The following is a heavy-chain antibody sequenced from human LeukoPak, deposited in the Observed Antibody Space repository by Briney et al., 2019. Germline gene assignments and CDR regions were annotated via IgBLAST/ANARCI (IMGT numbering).Heavy chain of an antibody. D-gene: IGHD6-19*01. CDR3: AKGDLKQWLVKIDC. J-gene: IGHJ4*02. CDR1: GFTFSSYA. Sequence: GGSLRLSRAASGFTFSSYAMHWVRQAPGKGLEWVAAISNDGSHESYADSMKGRFTISRDNSKNTLYLQMNSLRVEDTAVYYCAKGDLKQWLVKIDCWGQGTLVTVSS. CDR2: ISNDGSHE. V-gene: IGHV3-30*04.